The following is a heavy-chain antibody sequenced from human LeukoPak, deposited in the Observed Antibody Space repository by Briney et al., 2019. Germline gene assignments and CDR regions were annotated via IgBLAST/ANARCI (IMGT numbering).Heavy chain of an antibody. CDR1: GYTFTSYG. CDR3: ARDGGDGYCSGGSCPLLFDP. J-gene: IGHJ5*02. Sequence: ASVKVSCKASGYTFTSYGISWVRQAPGQGLEWMGWISAYNGNTNYAQKLQGRVTMTTDTSTSTAYMELRSLRSDDTAVYYCARDGGDGYCSGGSCPLLFDPWDQGTLVTVSS. V-gene: IGHV1-18*01. CDR2: ISAYNGNT. D-gene: IGHD2-15*01.